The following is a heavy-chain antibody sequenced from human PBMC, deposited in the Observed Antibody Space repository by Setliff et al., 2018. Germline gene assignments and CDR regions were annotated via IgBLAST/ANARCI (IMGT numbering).Heavy chain of an antibody. CDR2: IKSKVDGGAT. CDR1: GFTFSNAW. J-gene: IGHJ5*02. Sequence: PGGSLRLSCAASGFTFSNAWMSWVRQAPGKGLEWVGRIKSKVDGGATEYAAPVKGRFTISRDDSKNTLYLQMNSLKSEDTAVYYCAKGLGTFDSSDFDLWGQGTLVTVSS. D-gene: IGHD3-22*01. CDR3: AKGLGTFDSSDFDL. V-gene: IGHV3-15*01.